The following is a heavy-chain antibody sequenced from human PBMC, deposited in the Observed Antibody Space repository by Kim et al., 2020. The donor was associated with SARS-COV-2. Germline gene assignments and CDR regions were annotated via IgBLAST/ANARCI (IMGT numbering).Heavy chain of an antibody. V-gene: IGHV4-34*01. Sequence: SETLSLTCAVYGGSFSGYYWSWIRQPPGKGLEWIGEINHSGSTNYNPSLKSRVTISVDTSKNQFSLKLSSVTAADTAVYYCASRGSYLKRRLDYWGQGTLVTVSS. CDR2: INHSGST. J-gene: IGHJ4*02. D-gene: IGHD1-26*01. CDR1: GGSFSGYY. CDR3: ASRGSYLKRRLDY.